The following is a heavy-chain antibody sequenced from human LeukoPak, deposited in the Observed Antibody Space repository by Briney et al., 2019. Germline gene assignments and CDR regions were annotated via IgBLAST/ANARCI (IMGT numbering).Heavy chain of an antibody. D-gene: IGHD3-22*01. CDR2: IYYSGST. CDR1: GGPISSYY. J-gene: IGHJ3*02. Sequence: SETLSLICSVSGGPISSYYWIWLRQSPGKGLEWIGYIYYSGSTNYNPSLKSRVTMSVDTSKNQFSLKLSSVTAADTAVYYCARDKDYFDSGGAFDIWGQGTMVTVSS. CDR3: ARDKDYFDSGGAFDI. V-gene: IGHV4-59*13.